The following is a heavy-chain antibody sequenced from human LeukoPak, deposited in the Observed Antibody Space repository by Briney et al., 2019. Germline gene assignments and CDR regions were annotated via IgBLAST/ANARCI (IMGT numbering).Heavy chain of an antibody. CDR2: IYPGYSDT. CDR3: ARPAADYGSGSYSSFDY. J-gene: IGHJ4*02. CDR1: GYSFTSYW. V-gene: IGHV5-51*01. D-gene: IGHD3-10*01. Sequence: GESLKISCKGSGYSFTSYWIGWVRQMPGKGLEWMGIIYPGYSDTRYSPSFQGQVTISADKSISPAYLQWSSLKASDTAMYYCARPAADYGSGSYSSFDYWGQGTLVTVSS.